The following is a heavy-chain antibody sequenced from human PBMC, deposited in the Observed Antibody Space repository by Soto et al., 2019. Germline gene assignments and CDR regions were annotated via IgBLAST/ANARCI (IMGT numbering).Heavy chain of an antibody. CDR1: GGSFSGYY. CDR3: AVRSGWFDP. CDR2: INHSGST. Sequence: SETLSLTCAVYGGSFSGYYWSWIRQPPGKGLEWIGEINHSGSTNYNPSLKSRVTISVDTSKNQFSLKLSSVTAADTAVYYCAVRSGWFDPWGQGTLVTVSS. J-gene: IGHJ5*02. V-gene: IGHV4-34*01.